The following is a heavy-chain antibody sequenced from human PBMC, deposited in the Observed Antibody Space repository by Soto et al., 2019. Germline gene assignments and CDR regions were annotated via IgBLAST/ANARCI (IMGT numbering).Heavy chain of an antibody. Sequence: QVQLVESGGGVVQPGTSLRLSCAASGFTFSSYLMHWVRQSPGKGLEWVALISHDGSNKYYADSVKGRFTVSRDNSKNTLYLQINSLRVEDAAVYYCPLYGYDVPGGFDIWGQGTMVSVSS. D-gene: IGHD5-12*01. CDR3: PLYGYDVPGGFDI. CDR1: GFTFSSYL. CDR2: ISHDGSNK. V-gene: IGHV3-30-3*01. J-gene: IGHJ3*02.